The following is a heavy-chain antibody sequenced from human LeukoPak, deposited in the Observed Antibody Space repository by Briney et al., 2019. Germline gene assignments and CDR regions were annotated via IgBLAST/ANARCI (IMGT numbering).Heavy chain of an antibody. CDR3: ASLLGGNWFDP. V-gene: IGHV4-59*08. Sequence: DPSETLSLTCTVSGGSISSYYWSWIRQPPGKGLEWIGYIYYSGSTNYNPSLKSRVTISVGTSKNQFSLKLSSVTAADTAVYYCASLLGGNWFDPWGQGTLVTVSS. J-gene: IGHJ5*02. CDR1: GGSISSYY. CDR2: IYYSGST.